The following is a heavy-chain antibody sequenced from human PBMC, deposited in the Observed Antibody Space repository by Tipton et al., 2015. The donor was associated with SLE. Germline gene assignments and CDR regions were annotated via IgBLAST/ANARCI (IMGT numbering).Heavy chain of an antibody. CDR3: ARDSAVNFWYFDL. CDR1: GGSISTYY. Sequence: TLSLTCTVSGGSISTYYWNWFRQPPGKGLEWVGHIYYSGITYYNPSLKSRVSISVDTTKNQFSLRLTSVTAADTAMYYCARDSAVNFWYFDLWGRGTLVTVSS. CDR2: IYYSGIT. J-gene: IGHJ2*01. V-gene: IGHV4-59*01.